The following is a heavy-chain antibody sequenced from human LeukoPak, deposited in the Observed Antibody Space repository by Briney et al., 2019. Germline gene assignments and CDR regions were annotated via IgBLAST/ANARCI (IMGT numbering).Heavy chain of an antibody. D-gene: IGHD2-21*01. J-gene: IGHJ6*03. CDR3: ASRTRREIATPYYYYYMDV. V-gene: IGHV1-69*13. CDR1: GGAFSSYA. Sequence: SVKVSCKASGGAFSSYAVSWVRQAPGQGLEWMGGIIPTFGKTDYAQKFQGRVTITADGSTSTAYMELSSLRSDDTAVYYCASRTRREIATPYYYYYMDVWGKGTTVTVSS. CDR2: IIPTFGKT.